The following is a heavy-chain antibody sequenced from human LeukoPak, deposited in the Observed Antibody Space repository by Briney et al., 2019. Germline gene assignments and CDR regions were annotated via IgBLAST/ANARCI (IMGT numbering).Heavy chain of an antibody. CDR2: IWYDGSIN. D-gene: IGHD2-2*01. J-gene: IGHJ3*02. Sequence: GMSLRLSCAASGFTFSSYGMHWVRQAPGKGLEWVAVIWYDGSINYHADSVKRRLTLYRDNSKNTLYLQMNSLRAEDTAVYYCARGVVVVPAAMLYSAFDIWGQGTMVTVSS. V-gene: IGHV3-33*01. CDR3: ARGVVVVPAAMLYSAFDI. CDR1: GFTFSSYG.